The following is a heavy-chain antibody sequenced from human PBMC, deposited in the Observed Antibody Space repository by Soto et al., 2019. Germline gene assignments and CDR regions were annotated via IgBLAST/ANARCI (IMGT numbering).Heavy chain of an antibody. CDR3: AKDGCSGSYYDY. V-gene: IGHV3-30*18. CDR2: ISYDGSNK. Sequence: SLRLSCAASGFTFSSYGMHWVRQAPGKGLEWVAVISYDGSNKYYADSVKSRFTISRDNSKNTLYLQMNSLRAEDTAVYYCAKDGCSGSYYDYWGQGTLVTVSS. D-gene: IGHD1-26*01. CDR1: GFTFSSYG. J-gene: IGHJ4*02.